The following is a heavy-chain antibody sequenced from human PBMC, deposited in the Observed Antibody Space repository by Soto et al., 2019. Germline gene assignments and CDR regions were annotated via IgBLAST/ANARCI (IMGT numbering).Heavy chain of an antibody. Sequence: GGSLRLSCAASGFTFTKYAMTWVRQAPGKGLEWVSSISKSGGDTYYADSVKGRFTISRDNSKNTLYLQMNGLRAEDTALYFCATDTYSSSWYFWGQGTLVTVSS. CDR2: ISKSGGDT. J-gene: IGHJ4*02. CDR3: ATDTYSSSWYF. CDR1: GFTFTKYA. V-gene: IGHV3-23*01. D-gene: IGHD2-2*01.